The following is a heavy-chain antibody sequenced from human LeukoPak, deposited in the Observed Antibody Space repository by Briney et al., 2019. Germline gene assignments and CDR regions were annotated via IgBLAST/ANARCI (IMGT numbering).Heavy chain of an antibody. Sequence: GGSLRLSCAASGFTFSSYAMSWVRQAPGKGLEWVSAISGSGGSTYYADSVRGRFTISRDNAKNSLYLQMNSLRAEDTAVYYCARVVAPYYFDYWGQGTLVTVSS. J-gene: IGHJ4*02. CDR1: GFTFSSYA. CDR3: ARVVAPYYFDY. CDR2: ISGSGGST. D-gene: IGHD5-12*01. V-gene: IGHV3-23*01.